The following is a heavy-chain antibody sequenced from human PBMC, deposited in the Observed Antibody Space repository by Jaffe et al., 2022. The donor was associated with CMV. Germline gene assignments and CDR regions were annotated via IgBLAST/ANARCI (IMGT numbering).Heavy chain of an antibody. D-gene: IGHD1-26*01. Sequence: QVQLQESGPGLVKPSETLSLTCTVSGGSISSYYWSWIRQPPGKGLEWIGYIYYSGSTNYNPSLKSRVTISVDTSKNQFSLKLSSVTAADTAVYYCARVIVGATPGNPYYYYGMDVWGQGTTVTVSS. CDR2: IYYSGST. CDR3: ARVIVGATPGNPYYYYGMDV. CDR1: GGSISSYY. J-gene: IGHJ6*02. V-gene: IGHV4-59*01.